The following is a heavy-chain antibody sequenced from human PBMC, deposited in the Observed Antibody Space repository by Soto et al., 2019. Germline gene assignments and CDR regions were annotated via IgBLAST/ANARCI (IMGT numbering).Heavy chain of an antibody. D-gene: IGHD3-16*01. Sequence: SETLSLTCTVSGGSISSYYWSWIRQPPGKGLEWIGYIYYSGSTNYNPSLKSRVTISVDTSKNQFSLKLSSVTAADPAVYYCARDRGRRAGGYNWFAPWGPGTLVTVSS. J-gene: IGHJ5*02. CDR2: IYYSGST. V-gene: IGHV4-59*01. CDR3: ARDRGRRAGGYNWFAP. CDR1: GGSISSYY.